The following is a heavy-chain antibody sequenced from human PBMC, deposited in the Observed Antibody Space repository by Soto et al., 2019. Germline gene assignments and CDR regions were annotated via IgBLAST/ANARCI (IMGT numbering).Heavy chain of an antibody. J-gene: IGHJ6*03. CDR3: ARGDCVCGTCYSLAGSFYYYMDV. CDR2: INSDGSVS. D-gene: IGHD2-15*01. V-gene: IGHV3-74*01. Sequence: EVQLVESGGGLVQPGGSLRLSCAASGFTFSHYWMYWVRQAPGEGLVWVSRINSDGSVSSYADSVKGRLTISSDNVKNTLYLQMDSLRAEDTAVYYCARGDCVCGTCYSLAGSFYYYMDVWGKGTTVTVFS. CDR1: GFTFSHYW.